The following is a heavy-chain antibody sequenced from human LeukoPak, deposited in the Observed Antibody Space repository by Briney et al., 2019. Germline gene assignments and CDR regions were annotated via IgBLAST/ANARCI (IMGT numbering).Heavy chain of an antibody. J-gene: IGHJ4*02. V-gene: IGHV3-23*01. Sequence: GGSLRLSCAVSGFTFRTYAMSWVRQPPGKGLEWVSAISGSGGSTYYAESVRGRFTISRDNSKHTLYLEMNSLRAVDTAVYYCAKESLGDYAYWGQGTLVTVSS. CDR1: GFTFRTYA. D-gene: IGHD4-17*01. CDR3: AKESLGDYAY. CDR2: ISGSGGST.